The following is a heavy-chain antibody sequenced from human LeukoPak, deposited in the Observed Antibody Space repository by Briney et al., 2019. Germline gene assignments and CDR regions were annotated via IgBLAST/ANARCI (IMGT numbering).Heavy chain of an antibody. CDR2: VYYTGTT. V-gene: IGHV4-59*11. J-gene: IGHJ6*03. Sequence: SETLSLTCTVSGASISAHYWSRIRQPPGKGLEYIGDVYYTGTTNYNPSLTSRVTMSVDTSKNQFSLRLTSVTAADTAVYYCAKFGTYPVHVSYSYYYLDVWGKGTTVTVSS. CDR3: AKFGTYPVHVSYSYYYLDV. CDR1: GASISAHY. D-gene: IGHD1-26*01.